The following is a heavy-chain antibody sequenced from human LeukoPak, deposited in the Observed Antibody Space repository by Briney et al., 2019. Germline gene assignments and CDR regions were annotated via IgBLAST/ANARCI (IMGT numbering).Heavy chain of an antibody. CDR2: VSSSGSSI. D-gene: IGHD5-24*01. J-gene: IGHJ4*02. CDR1: GFTFSDYY. CDR3: ARARPRWDFDY. Sequence: GGSLRLSCAASGFTFSDYYMSWFRQAPGKGLEWISYVSSSGSSIYYADSVKGRFTISRDNAKRSLNLQMNSLRVEDTAVYYCARARPRWDFDYWGQGTLVTVSS. V-gene: IGHV3-11*04.